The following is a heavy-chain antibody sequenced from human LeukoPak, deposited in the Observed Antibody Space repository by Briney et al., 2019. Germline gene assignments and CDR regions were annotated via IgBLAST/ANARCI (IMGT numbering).Heavy chain of an antibody. D-gene: IGHD6-19*01. CDR3: AKASGYSSGWHPIYYSYY. CDR2: ISGSGGST. J-gene: IGHJ4*02. Sequence: GGSLRLSCAASGFTFSSYAMSWVRQAPGEGLEWVSAISGSGGSTSYADSVKGRFTIPRDNSKNTLYLQMNSLRAEDTAVYYCAKASGYSSGWHPIYYSYYWGQGTLVTVS. V-gene: IGHV3-23*01. CDR1: GFTFSSYA.